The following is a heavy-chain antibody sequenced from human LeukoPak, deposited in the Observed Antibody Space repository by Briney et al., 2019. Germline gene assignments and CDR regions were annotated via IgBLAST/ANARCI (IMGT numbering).Heavy chain of an antibody. CDR2: ISTAGDT. Sequence: GGSLRLSCAASGFTFSSYAMHWVRQVPGKRLEWVSAISTAGDTYYTDSVKGRFTISRENANNSLFLQMNSLRAEDTAVYYCARAAHVNKYGSGSYLYFDNWGQGTLVTASS. D-gene: IGHD3-10*01. J-gene: IGHJ4*02. CDR1: GFTFSSYA. V-gene: IGHV3-13*01. CDR3: ARAAHVNKYGSGSYLYFDN.